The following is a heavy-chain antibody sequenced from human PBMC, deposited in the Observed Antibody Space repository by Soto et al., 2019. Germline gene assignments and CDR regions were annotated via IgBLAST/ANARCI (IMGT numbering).Heavy chain of an antibody. CDR3: ARDNGGEILGVVNMDV. V-gene: IGHV3-21*01. D-gene: IGHD3-3*01. CDR2: ISSSSSYI. CDR1: GFTFSSYS. Sequence: EVQLVESGGGLVKPGGSLRLSCAASGFTFSSYSMNWVRQAPGKGLEWVSSISSSSSYIYYADSVKGRFTISRDNAKNSLYLKMNRLRAEDTAVYYCARDNGGEILGVVNMDVWGKGTTVTVSS. J-gene: IGHJ6*03.